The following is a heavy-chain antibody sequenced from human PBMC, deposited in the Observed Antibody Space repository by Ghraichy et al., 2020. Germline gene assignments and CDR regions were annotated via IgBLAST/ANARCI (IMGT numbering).Heavy chain of an antibody. V-gene: IGHV1-46*01. CDR1: GYTFTSYY. CDR3: ARDHPLLTYSSSWLDNWFDP. Sequence: ASVKVSCKASGYTFTSYYMHWVRQAPGQGLEWMGIINPSGGSTSYAQKFQGRVTMTRDTSTSTVYMELSSLRSEDTAVYYCARDHPLLTYSSSWLDNWFDPWGQGTLVTVSS. D-gene: IGHD6-13*01. CDR2: INPSGGST. J-gene: IGHJ5*02.